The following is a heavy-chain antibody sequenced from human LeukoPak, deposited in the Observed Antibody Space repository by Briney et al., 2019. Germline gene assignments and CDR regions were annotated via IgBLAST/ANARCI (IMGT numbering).Heavy chain of an antibody. Sequence: GGSLRLSCAASGFTFSSYSMNWVRQAPGKGLEWVSSISSSSSYIYYADSVKGRFTISRDNAKNSLYLQMNSLRVEDTAVYYCARSPSYKGWFDPWGQGTLVTVSS. CDR3: ARSPSYKGWFDP. CDR1: GFTFSSYS. CDR2: ISSSSSYI. J-gene: IGHJ5*02. V-gene: IGHV3-21*01. D-gene: IGHD1-14*01.